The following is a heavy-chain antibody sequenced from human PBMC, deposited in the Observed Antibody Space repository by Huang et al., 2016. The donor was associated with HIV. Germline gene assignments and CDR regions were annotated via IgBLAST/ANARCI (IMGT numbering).Heavy chain of an antibody. V-gene: IGHV3-30*02. Sequence: QVQLVESGGGVVQPGGSLRLSCAASGFTFSRYGRHWVRQAPGKGREWVAVRRYDGSNEYYVDSVKGRFTISRDNSKNTLYLQINILRAEDTAVYYCAKDGDTDYAPDYWGQGTLVTVSS. CDR2: RRYDGSNE. J-gene: IGHJ4*02. D-gene: IGHD2-2*01. CDR3: AKDGDTDYAPDY. CDR1: GFTFSRYG.